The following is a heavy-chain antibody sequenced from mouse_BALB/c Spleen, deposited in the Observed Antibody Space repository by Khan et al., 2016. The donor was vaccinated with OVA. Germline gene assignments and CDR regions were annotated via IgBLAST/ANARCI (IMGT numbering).Heavy chain of an antibody. CDR1: GFTFSSFG. CDR2: ISGDSHNT. J-gene: IGHJ2*01. CDR3: TSSYYYGYYFDH. Sequence: EVELVESGGDLVQPGGSRKLSCAASGFTFSSFGMHWIRQAPEKGLEWVAYISGDSHNTYYADTVKGRFTISRDNPKNTLFLQMTSLRSEDMAMYYCTSSYYYGYYFDHWGQGTTLTVSS. D-gene: IGHD1-1*01. V-gene: IGHV5-17*02.